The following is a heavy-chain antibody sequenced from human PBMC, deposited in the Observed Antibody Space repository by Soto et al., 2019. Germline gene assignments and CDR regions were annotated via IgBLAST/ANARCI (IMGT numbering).Heavy chain of an antibody. Sequence: VQLVESGGGLVQPGGSLRLSCAASGFTFNTYAMHWVRQAPGKGLEYVSGISVNGGTTYYANSVRGRFTISRDNSKNTLYLQMGSLRAEDMAVYYCAREGWFGEKGWLDPWGQGTLVIDSS. J-gene: IGHJ5*02. CDR3: AREGWFGEKGWLDP. CDR1: GFTFNTYA. CDR2: ISVNGGTT. V-gene: IGHV3-64*01. D-gene: IGHD3-10*01.